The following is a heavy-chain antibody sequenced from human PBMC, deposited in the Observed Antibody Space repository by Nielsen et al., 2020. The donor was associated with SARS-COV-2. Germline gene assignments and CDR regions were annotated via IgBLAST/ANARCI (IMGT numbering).Heavy chain of an antibody. V-gene: IGHV3-30*04. J-gene: IGHJ4*02. D-gene: IGHD2-15*01. CDR2: ISYDGSNK. CDR1: GFTFSSYA. Sequence: GGSLRLSCAASGFTFSSYAMHWVRQAPGKGLEWVAVISYDGSNKYYADSVKGRFTISRDNSKNTLYLRMNSLRAEDTAVYYCARESSGRYCSGGSCYLDYWGQGTLVTVSS. CDR3: ARESSGRYCSGGSCYLDY.